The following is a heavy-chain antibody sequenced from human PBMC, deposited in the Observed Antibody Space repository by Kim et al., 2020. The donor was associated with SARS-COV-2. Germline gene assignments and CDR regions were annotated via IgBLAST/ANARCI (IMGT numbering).Heavy chain of an antibody. CDR3: ARGTRDLPGYDY. CDR2: INAGNDNT. D-gene: IGHD6-13*01. V-gene: IGHV1-3*01. Sequence: ASVKVSCKASGYTFTSNTIHWVRQAPGQRLEWMGWINAGNDNTKYSQKFQGRVTITRDTSASTAYMELSSLRSEDTAVYYCARGTRDLPGYDYWGQGTLVTVSS. J-gene: IGHJ4*02. CDR1: GYTFTSNT.